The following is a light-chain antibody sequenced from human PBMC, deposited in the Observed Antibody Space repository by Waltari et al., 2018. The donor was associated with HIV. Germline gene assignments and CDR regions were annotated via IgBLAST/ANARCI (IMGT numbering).Light chain of an antibody. J-gene: IGLJ2*01. CDR3: QSYDRSLSASVV. V-gene: IGLV1-40*01. CDR2: GNK. Sequence: QSALTQPPSTSGTPGQTVTISCTGGSSNIGADYDVHWYQQIPGTAPKLLISGNKNRPSGVPDRFSASKSGTSASLAITGLQAEDEADYFCQSYDRSLSASVVFGGGTKLTVL. CDR1: SSNIGADYD.